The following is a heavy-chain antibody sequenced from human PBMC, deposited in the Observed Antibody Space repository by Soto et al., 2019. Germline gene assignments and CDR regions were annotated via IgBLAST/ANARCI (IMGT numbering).Heavy chain of an antibody. CDR2: MNPDSGHA. CDR1: GYTFTNSD. Sequence: QVQLVQSGAEVKKPGASVKVSCKASGYTFTNSDINWVRQAPGQGLEWMGWMNPDSGHAAYAQKFQGRVTLTTSTSTSTVYMEMRSLGSEDTAVYYCARDGREASGIDVWGQGTTVTVSS. D-gene: IGHD1-26*01. J-gene: IGHJ6*02. CDR3: ARDGREASGIDV. V-gene: IGHV1-8*01.